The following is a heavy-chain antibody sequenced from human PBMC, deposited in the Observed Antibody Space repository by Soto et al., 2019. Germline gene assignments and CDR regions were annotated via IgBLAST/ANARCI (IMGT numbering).Heavy chain of an antibody. Sequence: QVQLVESGGGVVQPGRSLRLSCAASGFTFSNYAIHWVRQAPGKGLEWLALISSAGSNRYYADPVMGRFTISRDNSKSTSYMQMNSQRNEDTAVYFCAREGESVVGASYYYAYGMDVWGQGTTVTVSS. D-gene: IGHD1-26*01. CDR2: ISSAGSNR. CDR1: GFTFSNYA. J-gene: IGHJ6*02. V-gene: IGHV3-30-3*01. CDR3: AREGESVVGASYYYAYGMDV.